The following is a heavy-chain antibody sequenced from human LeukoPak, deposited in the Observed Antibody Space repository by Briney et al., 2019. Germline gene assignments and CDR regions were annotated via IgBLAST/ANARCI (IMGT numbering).Heavy chain of an antibody. CDR3: ARESYDSSRGFDY. Sequence: GGSLRLSCAASGFTFSSYGMSWVRQAPGKGLEWVSAISGSGGSTYYADSVKGRFTISRDNSKNTLYLQMNSLRAEDTAVYYCARESYDSSRGFDYWGQGTLVTVSS. J-gene: IGHJ4*02. V-gene: IGHV3-23*01. CDR2: ISGSGGST. D-gene: IGHD3-22*01. CDR1: GFTFSSYG.